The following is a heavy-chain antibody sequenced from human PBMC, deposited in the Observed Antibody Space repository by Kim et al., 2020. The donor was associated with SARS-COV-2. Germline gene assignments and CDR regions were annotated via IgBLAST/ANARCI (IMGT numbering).Heavy chain of an antibody. Sequence: GGSLRLSCGASGFTFSDSAMHWVRRASGKGLEWLGRIRSKVNGYATAYSASVRGRFTISRDDSRNTAYLQMNSLKTEDTAGYDCTCVPVTTVASWDAFD. V-gene: IGHV3-73*01. CDR1: GFTFSDSA. J-gene: IGHJ3*02. CDR2: IRSKVNGYAT. D-gene: IGHD1-1*01. CDR3: TCVPVTTVASWDAFD.